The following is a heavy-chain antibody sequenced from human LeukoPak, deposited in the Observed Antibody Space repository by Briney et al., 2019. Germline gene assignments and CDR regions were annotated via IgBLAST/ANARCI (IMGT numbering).Heavy chain of an antibody. CDR2: ISWNSGSI. J-gene: IGHJ5*02. D-gene: IGHD4-17*01. CDR3: AKDMAYTVTTSMWFDP. CDR1: GFTFSNYA. Sequence: GGSLRLSCSASGFTFSNYAMHWVRQAPGKGLEWVSGISWNSGSIGYADSVKGRFTISRDNAKNSLYLQMNSLRAEDTALYYCAKDMAYTVTTSMWFDPWGQGTLVTVSS. V-gene: IGHV3-9*01.